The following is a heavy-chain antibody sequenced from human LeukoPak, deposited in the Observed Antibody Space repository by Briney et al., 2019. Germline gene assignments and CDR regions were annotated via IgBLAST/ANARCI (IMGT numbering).Heavy chain of an antibody. J-gene: IGHJ4*02. V-gene: IGHV1-18*04. CDR3: PIDRRAYYFDW. CDR1: GYSFRIYG. CDR2: IRADYCNT. Sequence: ATVTVSCKPSGYSFRIYGIRWVRQASGKGLGWMAGIRADYCNTKYTQKLHGRVTMTTETSTSTAYVELRSLRSDDTGVYYCPIDRRAYYFDWWREGALVTVSS.